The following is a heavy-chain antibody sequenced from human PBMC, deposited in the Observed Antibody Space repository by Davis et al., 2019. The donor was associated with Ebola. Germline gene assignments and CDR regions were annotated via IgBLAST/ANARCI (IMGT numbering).Heavy chain of an antibody. D-gene: IGHD3-10*01. J-gene: IGHJ6*02. V-gene: IGHV3-30*03. CDR1: GFTFSSYS. Sequence: GESLKISCAASGFTFSSYSMNWVRQAPGKGLEWVAVISYDGSNKYYADSVKGRFTISRDNSKNTLYLQMNSLRAEDTAVYYCARDDGSGGMDVWGQGTTVTVSS. CDR3: ARDDGSGGMDV. CDR2: ISYDGSNK.